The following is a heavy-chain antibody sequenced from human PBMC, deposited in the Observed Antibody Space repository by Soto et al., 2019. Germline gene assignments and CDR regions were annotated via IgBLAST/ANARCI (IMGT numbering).Heavy chain of an antibody. CDR3: ATNLPAQDAFDI. CDR1: GYTLTELS. Sequence: EASVKVSCKVSGYTLTELSMHWVRQAPGKGLEWMGGFDPEDGETIYAQKFQGRVTMTEDTSTDTAYMELSSLRSEDTAVYYCATNLPAQDAFDIWGQGTMVTVSS. V-gene: IGHV1-24*01. J-gene: IGHJ3*02. CDR2: FDPEDGET.